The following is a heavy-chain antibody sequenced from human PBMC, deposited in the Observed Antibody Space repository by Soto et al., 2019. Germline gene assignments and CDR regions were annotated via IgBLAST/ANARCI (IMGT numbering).Heavy chain of an antibody. J-gene: IGHJ4*02. CDR2: IYYSGST. Sequence: SETLSLTCTVSGGSISSSSYYWGWIRQPPGKGLEWIGSIYYSGSTYYNPSLKSRVTISVDTSKNQFSLKLSSVTAADTAVYYCARHGPLYYYDSSGYYFDYWGQGTLVTVSS. CDR1: GGSISSSSYY. D-gene: IGHD3-22*01. V-gene: IGHV4-39*01. CDR3: ARHGPLYYYDSSGYYFDY.